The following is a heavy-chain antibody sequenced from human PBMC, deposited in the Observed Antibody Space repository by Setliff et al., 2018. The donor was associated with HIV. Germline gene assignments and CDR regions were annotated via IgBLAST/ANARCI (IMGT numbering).Heavy chain of an antibody. CDR3: ARLSEKTYYNFWTGSAPGWFDP. CDR2: IHHSGSV. V-gene: IGHV4-38-2*01. CDR1: GYSISSGYY. D-gene: IGHD3-3*01. J-gene: IGHJ5*02. Sequence: SETLSLTCPVSGYSISSGYYWGWIRQPPGKGLEWIGNIHHSGSVYYNLSLKRRVTISVDTSKNQFSLKLTSATAADTAVYYCARLSEKTYYNFWTGSAPGWFDPWGQGSLVTVSS.